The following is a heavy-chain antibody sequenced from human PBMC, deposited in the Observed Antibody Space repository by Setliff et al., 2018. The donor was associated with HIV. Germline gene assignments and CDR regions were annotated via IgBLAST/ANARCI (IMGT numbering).Heavy chain of an antibody. CDR1: GASISSDS. D-gene: IGHD3-22*01. CDR3: ARAGYYGSTSYWEYFQH. CDR2: IYYNGIT. J-gene: IGHJ1*01. V-gene: IGHV4-59*01. Sequence: PSETLSLTCTVSGASISSDSWSWIRQPPGKGLEWIGSIYYNGITNYNPSLKSRVTVSVDTSKNQFSLKLSSVTAADTAVYYCARAGYYGSTSYWEYFQHWGQGTLVTVSS.